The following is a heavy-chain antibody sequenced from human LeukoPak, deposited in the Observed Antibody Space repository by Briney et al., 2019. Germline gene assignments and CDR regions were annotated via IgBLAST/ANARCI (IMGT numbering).Heavy chain of an antibody. Sequence: ASVKVSCKVSGYTLTELSMHWVRQAPGKGLEWMGGFDPEDGETIYAQKFQGRVTMTEDTSTDTAYMELSSLRSEDTAVYYCATTTLNWVTQIFDYWGQGTLVTVSS. CDR2: FDPEDGET. V-gene: IGHV1-24*01. CDR1: GYTLTELS. CDR3: ATTTLNWVTQIFDY. D-gene: IGHD7-27*01. J-gene: IGHJ4*02.